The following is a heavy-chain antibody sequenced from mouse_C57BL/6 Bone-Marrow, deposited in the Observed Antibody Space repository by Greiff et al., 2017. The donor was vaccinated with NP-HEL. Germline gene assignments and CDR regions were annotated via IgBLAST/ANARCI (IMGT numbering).Heavy chain of an antibody. Sequence: EVKLVESGGDLVKPGGSLKLSCAASGFTFSSYGMSWVRQTPDKRLEWFATIRSGASYTYYQDSVKGRFTISRDNAKNTLYLQMSSLKSEYTAMYYCASPYDYDVAWFAYWGQGTLVTVSA. D-gene: IGHD2-4*01. CDR1: GFTFSSYG. CDR2: IRSGASYT. J-gene: IGHJ3*01. V-gene: IGHV5-6*01. CDR3: ASPYDYDVAWFAY.